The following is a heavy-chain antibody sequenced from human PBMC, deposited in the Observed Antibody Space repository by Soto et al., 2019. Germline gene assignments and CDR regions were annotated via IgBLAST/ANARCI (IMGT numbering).Heavy chain of an antibody. J-gene: IGHJ4*02. Sequence: GGSLRLSCVTSGFIFSTYTMNWVRQAPGKGLEWISYISTSSGTIHYADSVEGRFTISRDNAKNSLYLEMKSLRDEDTSVYYCARDSRPYGTSGYDYWGQGTLVTVSS. CDR1: GFIFSTYT. V-gene: IGHV3-48*02. D-gene: IGHD5-12*01. CDR3: ARDSRPYGTSGYDY. CDR2: ISTSSGTI.